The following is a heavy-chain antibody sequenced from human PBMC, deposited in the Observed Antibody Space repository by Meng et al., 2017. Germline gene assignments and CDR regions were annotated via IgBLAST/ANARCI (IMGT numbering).Heavy chain of an antibody. CDR3: AKDRAVAKNGFYGMDV. J-gene: IGHJ6*02. Sequence: GGSLRLSCAASGFTFSSYAMHWVRQAPGKGLEWVSGISWNRGSIGYADSVLGRFTISRDNAKNSLYLQMNSLRPEDTALYYCAKDRAVAKNGFYGMDVWGQGTTVTVSS. CDR2: ISWNRGSI. D-gene: IGHD5-12*01. CDR1: GFTFSSYA. V-gene: IGHV3-9*01.